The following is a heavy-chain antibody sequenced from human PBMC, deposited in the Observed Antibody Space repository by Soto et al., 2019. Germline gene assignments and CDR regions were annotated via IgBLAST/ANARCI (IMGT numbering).Heavy chain of an antibody. CDR2: IIPIFGTA. CDR3: ASPGPVVVAATVVYYYYYGMDV. CDR1: GGTFSSYA. J-gene: IGHJ6*02. Sequence: QVQLVQSGAEVKKPGSSVKVSCKASGGTFSSYAISWVRQAPGQGLEWMGGIIPIFGTANYAPKFQGRVTITADESTSTAYMELSSLRSEDTAVYYCASPGPVVVAATVVYYYYYGMDVWGQGTTVTVSS. D-gene: IGHD2-15*01. V-gene: IGHV1-69*12.